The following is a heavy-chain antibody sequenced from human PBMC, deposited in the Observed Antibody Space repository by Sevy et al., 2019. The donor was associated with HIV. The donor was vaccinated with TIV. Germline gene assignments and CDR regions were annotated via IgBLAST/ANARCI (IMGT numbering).Heavy chain of an antibody. J-gene: IGHJ5*02. Sequence: SETLSRTCTVSGGSISSYYWSWIRQPPGKGLEWIGYIYYSGSTNYNPSLKSRVTISVDTSKNQFSLKLSSVTAADTAVYYCARARKRVGSGYNNNWFDPSGQGTLVTVSS. CDR3: ARARKRVGSGYNNNWFDP. CDR1: GGSISSYY. V-gene: IGHV4-59*13. CDR2: IYYSGST. D-gene: IGHD3-10*01.